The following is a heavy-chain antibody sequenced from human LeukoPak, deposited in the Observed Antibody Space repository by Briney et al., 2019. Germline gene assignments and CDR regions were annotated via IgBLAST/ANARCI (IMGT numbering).Heavy chain of an antibody. J-gene: IGHJ4*02. D-gene: IGHD6-19*01. CDR2: ITGNAGST. CDR3: AKGPALAGTFYFDC. CDR1: GFTFSSYA. V-gene: IGHV3-23*01. Sequence: PGGSLRLSCAASGFTFSSYAMSWVRQAPGKGLEWVSTITGNAGSTFYADSVKGRFTISRDSSKNTVYLQMNSLRAEDTAVYYCAKGPALAGTFYFDCWGQGTLVTVSS.